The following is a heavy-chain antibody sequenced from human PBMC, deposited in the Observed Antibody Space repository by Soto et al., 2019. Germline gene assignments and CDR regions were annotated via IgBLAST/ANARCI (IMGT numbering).Heavy chain of an antibody. Sequence: QITLKESGPTLVXPTQTLTLXCTFSGFSLTTRGVGVGWIRQPPGKALECLALIYWDDDKRYSPSLQSRLSITKDTSKNQVVLTMTNVDPVDTATYYCAHIPNYYQYDWFDPWGQGTLVSVSS. D-gene: IGHD3-16*01. J-gene: IGHJ5*02. V-gene: IGHV2-5*02. CDR3: AHIPNYYQYDWFDP. CDR1: GFSLTTRGVG. CDR2: IYWDDDK.